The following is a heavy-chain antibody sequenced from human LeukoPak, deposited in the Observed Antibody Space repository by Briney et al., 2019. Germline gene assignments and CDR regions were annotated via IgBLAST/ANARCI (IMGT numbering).Heavy chain of an antibody. CDR1: GYTFTSYG. V-gene: IGHV1-2*02. J-gene: IGHJ4*02. Sequence: GASVKVSCKASGYTFTSYGINWVRQAPGQGLEWMGWINPNSGGTNYAQKFQGRVTMTRDTSISTAYMELSRLRSDDTAVYYCVFGGSYFLFDYWGQGTLVTVSS. CDR3: VFGGSYFLFDY. D-gene: IGHD1-26*01. CDR2: INPNSGGT.